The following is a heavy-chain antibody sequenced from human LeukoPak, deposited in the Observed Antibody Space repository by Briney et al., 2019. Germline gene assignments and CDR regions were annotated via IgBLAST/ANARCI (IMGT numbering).Heavy chain of an antibody. V-gene: IGHV4-38-2*02. J-gene: IGHJ4*02. CDR1: GYSISSGYY. D-gene: IGHD6-13*01. CDR3: ARELAAAPPIDY. Sequence: AETLSLTCTVSGYSISSGYYWGWIRLPPGKGLEWIGSIYHSGSTYYNPSLKSRVTISVDTSKNQFSLKLSSVTAADTAVYYCARELAAAPPIDYWGQGTLVTVSS. CDR2: IYHSGST.